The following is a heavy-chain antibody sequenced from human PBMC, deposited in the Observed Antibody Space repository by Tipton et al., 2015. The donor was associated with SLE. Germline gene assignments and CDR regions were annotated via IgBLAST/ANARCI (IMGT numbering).Heavy chain of an antibody. CDR2: ISWNSGSI. D-gene: IGHD3-10*01. J-gene: IGHJ6*02. V-gene: IGHV3-9*01. CDR1: GFTFDDYA. Sequence: RSLRLSCAASGFTFDDYAMHWVRQAPGKGLEWVSGISWNSGSIGYADSVKGRFTISRDNAKNSLYLQMNSLRAEDTALYYCAKEIPKSRAVQGVTPDCGGMDVWGQGTTVTVSS. CDR3: AKEIPKSRAVQGVTPDCGGMDV.